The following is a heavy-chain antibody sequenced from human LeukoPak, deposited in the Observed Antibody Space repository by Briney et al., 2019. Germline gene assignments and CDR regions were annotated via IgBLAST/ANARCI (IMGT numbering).Heavy chain of an antibody. J-gene: IGHJ4*02. Sequence: GASVKVSCKASGYTFTSYDINWVRQATGQGLEWMGWMNPNSGNTGYAQKFQGRVTMTRNTSISTAYMELRSLRSDDTAVYYCARTLYSSSSGLYYWGQGTLVTVSS. D-gene: IGHD6-6*01. V-gene: IGHV1-8*01. CDR2: MNPNSGNT. CDR3: ARTLYSSSSGLYY. CDR1: GYTFTSYD.